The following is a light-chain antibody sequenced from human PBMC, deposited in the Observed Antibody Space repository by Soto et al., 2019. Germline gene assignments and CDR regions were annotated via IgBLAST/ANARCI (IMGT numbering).Light chain of an antibody. CDR1: QSILNSSNNKNH. CDR3: QQYYAPPYS. CDR2: WAS. V-gene: IGKV4-1*01. Sequence: DIVMTQSPDSLAVSLGERATISCKSSQSILNSSNNKNHLAWYQQKSGQPPKLLIYWASTRESGVPDRFSGSGSGTDFTLTISSLQAEDVAAVYYCQQYYAPPYSFSQGTKLEI. J-gene: IGKJ2*03.